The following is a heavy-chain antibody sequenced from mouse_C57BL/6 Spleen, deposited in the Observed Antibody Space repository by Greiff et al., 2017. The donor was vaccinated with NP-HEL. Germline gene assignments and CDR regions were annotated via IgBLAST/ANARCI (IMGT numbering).Heavy chain of an antibody. J-gene: IGHJ4*01. CDR1: GYTFTDYY. V-gene: IGHV1-26*01. D-gene: IGHD4-1*01. CDR3: ARGGLTGNYAMDY. Sequence: EVQLQQSGPELVKPGASVKISCKASGYTFTDYYMNWVKQSHGKSLEWIGDINPNNGGTSYNQKFKGKATLTVDKSSSTAYMELRSLTSEDSAVYYGARGGLTGNYAMDYWGQGTSVTVSS. CDR2: INPNNGGT.